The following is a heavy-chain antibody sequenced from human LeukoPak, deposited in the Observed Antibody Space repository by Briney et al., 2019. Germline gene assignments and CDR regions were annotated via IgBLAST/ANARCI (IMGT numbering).Heavy chain of an antibody. J-gene: IGHJ4*02. D-gene: IGHD2/OR15-2a*01. CDR3: AKDVWLDYYFDFDY. CDR2: INWNGDET. Sequence: GGSLRLSCEASGFTYDSYGMSWVRQAPGKGLEWVSGINWNGDETTYADSVKGRFTISRDNSKNTLYLQMNSLRAEDTAVYYCAKDVWLDYYFDFDYWGQGTLVTVSS. V-gene: IGHV3-20*04. CDR1: GFTYDSYG.